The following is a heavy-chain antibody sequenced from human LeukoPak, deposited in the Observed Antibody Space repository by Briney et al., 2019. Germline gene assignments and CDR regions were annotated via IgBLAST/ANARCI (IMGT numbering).Heavy chain of an antibody. D-gene: IGHD3-9*01. J-gene: IGHJ4*02. V-gene: IGHV1-58*01. CDR1: GFTFTSSA. CDR2: IVVGSGNT. CDR3: AAAHHYDILTPLGY. Sequence: LVKVSCKASGFTFTSSAVQWVRQARGQRLEWIGWIVVGSGNTNYAQKFQERVTITRDMSTSTAYMELSSLRSEDTAVYYCAAAHHYDILTPLGYWGQGTLVTVSS.